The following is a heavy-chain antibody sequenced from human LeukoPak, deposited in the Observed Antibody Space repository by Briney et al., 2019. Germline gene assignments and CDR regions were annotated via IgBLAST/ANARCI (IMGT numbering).Heavy chain of an antibody. CDR2: INPSGGST. D-gene: IGHD1-14*01. J-gene: IGHJ4*02. V-gene: IGHV1-46*01. Sequence: ASVKVSCKASGYTFTSYYTHWVRQAPGQGLEWMGIINPSGGSTSYAQKFQGRVTMTRDTSTSTVYMELSSLRSEDTAVYYCARVRSPTVPFDYWGQGTLVTVSS. CDR3: ARVRSPTVPFDY. CDR1: GYTFTSYY.